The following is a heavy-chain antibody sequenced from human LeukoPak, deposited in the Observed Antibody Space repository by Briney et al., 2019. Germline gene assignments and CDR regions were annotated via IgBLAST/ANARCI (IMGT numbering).Heavy chain of an antibody. CDR1: GFTFTSYW. D-gene: IGHD5-24*01. Sequence: GGSLRLSCAASGFTFTSYWMYWVRQAPGKGLVWVSRINTDGSSTSYADSVKGRFTISRDNAENTLYLQMNSLRAEDTAVYYCARGIMATINYWGRGTLVTVSS. V-gene: IGHV3-74*01. CDR2: INTDGSST. CDR3: ARGIMATINY. J-gene: IGHJ4*02.